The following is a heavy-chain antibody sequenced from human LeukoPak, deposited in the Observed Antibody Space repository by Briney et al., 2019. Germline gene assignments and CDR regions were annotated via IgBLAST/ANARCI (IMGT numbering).Heavy chain of an antibody. CDR1: GFTFSSYG. D-gene: IGHD6-13*01. J-gene: IGHJ3*02. CDR2: ISSSSSYI. Sequence: GGSLRLSCAASGFTFSSYGMNWVRQAPGKGLEWVSSISSSSSYINYADSVKGRFTISRDNAKNSLYLQMNSLRAEDTAVYYCAREVRIAASGRAFDMWGQGTMVTVSS. CDR3: AREVRIAASGRAFDM. V-gene: IGHV3-21*01.